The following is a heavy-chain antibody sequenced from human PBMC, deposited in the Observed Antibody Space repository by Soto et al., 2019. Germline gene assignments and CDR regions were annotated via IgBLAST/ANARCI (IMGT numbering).Heavy chain of an antibody. Sequence: QVQLQESGPGLVKPSQTLSLICKVSGGSMSSGDYYWSWIRQPPGRGREWIGNIYDSGSTYYSPSLKSRVTISVDTSRNQFSLKLRSVTAADTAVYYCARGSPGDYYHGMDVLGQGTTVTVSS. V-gene: IGHV4-30-4*01. CDR1: GGSMSSGDYY. CDR2: IYDSGST. CDR3: ARGSPGDYYHGMDV. J-gene: IGHJ6*02.